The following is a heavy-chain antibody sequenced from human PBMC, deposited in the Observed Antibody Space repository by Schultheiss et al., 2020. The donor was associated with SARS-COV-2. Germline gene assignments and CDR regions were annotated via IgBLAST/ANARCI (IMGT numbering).Heavy chain of an antibody. CDR3: AREIDRIAFDS. J-gene: IGHJ4*02. CDR1: GGSININFYY. D-gene: IGHD2/OR15-2a*01. Sequence: SETLSLTCSVSGGSININFYYWNWIRQPAGQGLEWIGRIYTSGNTNYNPSLKSRVTISVDTSKNQFSLKLTSVTAADTAVYYCAREIDRIAFDSWGQGTLVTVSS. V-gene: IGHV4-61*02. CDR2: IYTSGNT.